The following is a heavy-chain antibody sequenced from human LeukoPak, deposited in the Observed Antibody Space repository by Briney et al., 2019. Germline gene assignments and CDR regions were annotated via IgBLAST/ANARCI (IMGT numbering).Heavy chain of an antibody. CDR2: ISYDGSNK. CDR1: GFTFSSYA. D-gene: IGHD6-19*01. CDR3: AREEVAVALGY. J-gene: IGHJ4*02. V-gene: IGHV3-30-3*01. Sequence: GGSLRLSCAASGFTFSSYAMHWVRQAPGKGLGWVAVISYDGSNKYYADSVKGRFTIPRDNSKNTLYLQMNSLRAEDTAVYYCAREEVAVALGYWGQGTLVTVSS.